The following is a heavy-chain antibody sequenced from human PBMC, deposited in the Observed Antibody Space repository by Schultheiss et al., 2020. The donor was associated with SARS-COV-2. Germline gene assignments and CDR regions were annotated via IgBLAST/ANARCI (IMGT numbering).Heavy chain of an antibody. CDR3: ARIDYGGKRGSWDY. J-gene: IGHJ4*02. Sequence: GGSLRLSCAASGFTFSSYAMHWVRQAPGKGLEWVSYISSSSSTIYYADSVKGRFTISRDNAKNSLYLQMNSLRAEDTAVYYCARIDYGGKRGSWDYWGQGTLVTVSS. CDR1: GFTFSSYA. V-gene: IGHV3-48*01. D-gene: IGHD4-23*01. CDR2: ISSSSSTI.